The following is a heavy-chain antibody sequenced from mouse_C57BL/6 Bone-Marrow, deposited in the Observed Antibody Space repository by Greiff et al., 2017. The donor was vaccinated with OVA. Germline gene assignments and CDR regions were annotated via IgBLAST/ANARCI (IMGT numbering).Heavy chain of an antibody. CDR2: ISYDGSN. CDR3: ARDEAGGAWFAY. CDR1: GYSITSGYY. Sequence: VQLQQSGPGLVKPSQSLSLTCSVPGYSITSGYYWNWIRQFPGNKLEWMGYISYDGSNNYNPSLKNRISITRDTTKNQFFLKLNSVTTEDTATYYCARDEAGGAWFAYWGQGTLVTVSA. V-gene: IGHV3-6*01. J-gene: IGHJ3*01.